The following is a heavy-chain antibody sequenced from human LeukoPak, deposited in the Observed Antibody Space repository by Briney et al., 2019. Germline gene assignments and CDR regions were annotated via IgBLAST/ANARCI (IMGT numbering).Heavy chain of an antibody. D-gene: IGHD3-22*01. Sequence: GGSLRLSCAASGFTFSSYSMNWVRQAPGKGLEWVSSISSSSSYIYYADSVKGRFTISRDNAKNSLYLQMNSLRAEDTAVYYCARAQGYYYDSSGYWGYWGQGTLVTVSS. CDR1: GFTFSSYS. J-gene: IGHJ4*02. CDR2: ISSSSSYI. CDR3: ARAQGYYYDSSGYWGY. V-gene: IGHV3-21*04.